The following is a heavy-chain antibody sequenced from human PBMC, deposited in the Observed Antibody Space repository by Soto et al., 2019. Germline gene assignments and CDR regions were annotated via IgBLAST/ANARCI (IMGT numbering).Heavy chain of an antibody. CDR2: INHSGST. J-gene: IGHJ6*02. CDR1: GGSFSGYY. D-gene: IGHD2-2*01. V-gene: IGHV4-34*01. Sequence: LSETLSLTCAVYGGSFSGYYWSWIRQPPGKGLEWIGEINHSGSTNYNPSFKSRVTISVDTSKNQFSLKLSSVTAADTAVYYCARVLPYCSSTSCYKREYYYYGMDVWGQGTTVTVSS. CDR3: ARVLPYCSSTSCYKREYYYYGMDV.